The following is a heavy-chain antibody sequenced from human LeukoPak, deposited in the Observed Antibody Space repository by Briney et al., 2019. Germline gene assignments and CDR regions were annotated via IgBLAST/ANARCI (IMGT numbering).Heavy chain of an antibody. CDR2: ISYDGSNK. V-gene: IGHV3-30-3*01. CDR3: ARDSRGRSYYDSSGS. D-gene: IGHD3-22*01. CDR1: GFTFSSYA. J-gene: IGHJ5*02. Sequence: GRSLRLSCAASGFTFSSYAMHWVRQAPGKGLEWVAVISYDGSNKYYADSVKGRFTISRDNSKNTLYLQMNSLRAEDTAVYYCARDSRGRSYYDSSGSWGQGTLVTVSS.